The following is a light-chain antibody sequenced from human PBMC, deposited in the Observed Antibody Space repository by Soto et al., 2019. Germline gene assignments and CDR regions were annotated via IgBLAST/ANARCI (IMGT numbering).Light chain of an antibody. CDR1: RSVSSNY. V-gene: IGKV3-20*01. Sequence: EIGLKQSPGTLSLSPGETATLSCRASRSVSSNYLAWYQQRPGQAPRLLINRASNRATGIPDRFTGSGSGTDFTLTINRLEPADFAVYYCQHYGSSPRTFGQGTKVDIK. J-gene: IGKJ1*01. CDR3: QHYGSSPRT. CDR2: RAS.